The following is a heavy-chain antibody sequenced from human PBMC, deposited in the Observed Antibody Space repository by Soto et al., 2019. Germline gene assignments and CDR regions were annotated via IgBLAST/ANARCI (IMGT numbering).Heavy chain of an antibody. Sequence: ASVKVSCKASGYTFTSYDINWVRQATGQGLEWMGWMNLNNGNTGYAQKFQGRVTMTRNTSISTAYMELSSLRSEDTAVFYFSRSRYTKYHYAYWGQGTLVTGSS. D-gene: IGHD2-8*01. V-gene: IGHV1-8*01. CDR2: MNLNNGNT. CDR1: GYTFTSYD. J-gene: IGHJ4*01. CDR3: SRSRYTKYHYAY.